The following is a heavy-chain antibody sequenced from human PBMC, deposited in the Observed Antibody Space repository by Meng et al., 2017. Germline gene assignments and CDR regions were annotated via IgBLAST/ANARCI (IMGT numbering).Heavy chain of an antibody. J-gene: IGHJ4*02. D-gene: IGHD3-22*01. Sequence: SVKVSCKASGGTFSSYAISWVRQAPGQGLEWMGGIIPIFGTANYAQKFQGRVTITTDESTGTAYMELSSLRSEDTAVYYRARGYYDSSGYLGCWGQGTLVTVSS. CDR1: GGTFSSYA. CDR2: IIPIFGTA. V-gene: IGHV1-69*05. CDR3: ARGYYDSSGYLGC.